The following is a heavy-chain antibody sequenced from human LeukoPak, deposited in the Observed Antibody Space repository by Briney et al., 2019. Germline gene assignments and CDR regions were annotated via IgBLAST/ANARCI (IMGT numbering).Heavy chain of an antibody. CDR3: ARNVVRGVINY. Sequence: SETLSLTCAVYGGSFSGYYWSWIRQPPGKGLEWIGEINHSGSTNYNPSPKSRVTISVDTSKNQFSLKLSSVTAADTAVYYCARNVVRGVINYWGQGTLVTVSS. CDR2: INHSGST. J-gene: IGHJ4*02. V-gene: IGHV4-34*01. CDR1: GGSFSGYY. D-gene: IGHD3-10*01.